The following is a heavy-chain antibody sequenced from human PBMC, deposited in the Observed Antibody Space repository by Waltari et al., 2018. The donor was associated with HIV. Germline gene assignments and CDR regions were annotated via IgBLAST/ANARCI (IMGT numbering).Heavy chain of an antibody. J-gene: IGHJ4*02. D-gene: IGHD3-22*01. V-gene: IGHV1-46*01. CDR3: ARGANDDDSSGYFDY. Sequence: QVQLVQSGAEVKKPGASVKVSCKASGYTFTSYYMHWVRQAPGQGLEWMGINNTSGGSTSYAQKFQGRVTMTRDTSTSTVYMELSSLRSEDTAVYYCARGANDDDSSGYFDYWGQGTLVTVSS. CDR2: NNTSGGST. CDR1: GYTFTSYY.